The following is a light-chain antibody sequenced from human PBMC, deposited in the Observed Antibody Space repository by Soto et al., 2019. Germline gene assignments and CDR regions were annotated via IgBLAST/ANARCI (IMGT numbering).Light chain of an antibody. CDR1: QSISSN. CDR3: QQRSAWPPIT. CDR2: DAS. V-gene: IGKV3-11*01. Sequence: EIVMTQTPATLSVSPGERATLSCRASQSISSNLAWYQQKPGQAPRLLIYDASNRATGIPARFSGSGSGTDFTLTISTLEPEDFAVYYCQQRSAWPPITFGQGTRLEIK. J-gene: IGKJ5*01.